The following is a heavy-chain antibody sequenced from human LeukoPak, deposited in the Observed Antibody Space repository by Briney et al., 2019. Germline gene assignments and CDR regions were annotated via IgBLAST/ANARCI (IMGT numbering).Heavy chain of an antibody. V-gene: IGHV4-4*07. D-gene: IGHD1-26*01. Sequence: PSETLSLTCTVSGGSISSYSWSWIRQPAGKGLEWIGRIYTSGSTNYNPSLKSRVIMSVDTSKNQFSLKLISVTAADTAVYYCARASSGTYYYFDYWGQVTLVTVSS. CDR3: ARASSGTYYYFDY. CDR1: GGSISSYS. J-gene: IGHJ4*02. CDR2: IYTSGST.